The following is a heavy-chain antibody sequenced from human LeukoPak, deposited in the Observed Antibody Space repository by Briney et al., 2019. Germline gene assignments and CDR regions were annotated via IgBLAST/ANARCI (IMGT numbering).Heavy chain of an antibody. Sequence: SETLSLTCTVSGGSISSSSYYWGWLRQPPGKGLEWIGSIYYSGSTYYNPSLKSRVTISVDTSKNQFSLKLSSVTAADTAVYYCARLRYYYGMDVWGQGTTVTVSS. CDR1: GGSISSSSYY. J-gene: IGHJ6*02. CDR3: ARLRYYYGMDV. CDR2: IYYSGST. V-gene: IGHV4-39*01.